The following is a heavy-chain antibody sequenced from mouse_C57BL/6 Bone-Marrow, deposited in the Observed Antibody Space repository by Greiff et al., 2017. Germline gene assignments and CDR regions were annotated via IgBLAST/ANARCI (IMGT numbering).Heavy chain of an antibody. CDR1: GFNIKDDY. CDR2: IDPENGDT. Sequence: VQLQQSGAELVRPGASVKLSCTASGFNIKDDYMHWVKQRPEQGLEWIGWIDPENGDTEYASKFQGKATITADTSSNTAYLQLSSLTSEDTAVYYCTCITTVVATNFDYWGQGTTLTVSS. J-gene: IGHJ2*01. V-gene: IGHV14-4*01. D-gene: IGHD1-1*01. CDR3: TCITTVVATNFDY.